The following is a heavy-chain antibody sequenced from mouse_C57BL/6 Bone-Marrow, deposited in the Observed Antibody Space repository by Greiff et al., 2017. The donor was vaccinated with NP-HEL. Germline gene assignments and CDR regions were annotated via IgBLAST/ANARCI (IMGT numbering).Heavy chain of an antibody. CDR1: GFTFSDYY. CDR2: ISNGGGST. D-gene: IGHD1-1*01. V-gene: IGHV5-12*01. J-gene: IGHJ1*03. CDR3: ARHNGSRLYWYFDV. Sequence: EVHLVESGGGLVQPGGSLKLSCAASGFTFSDYYMYWVRQTPEKRLEWVAYISNGGGSTSYPDTVKGRFPISRDTAKNTLSLPMIRLKSEDTAMDYCARHNGSRLYWYFDVWGTGTTVTDSS.